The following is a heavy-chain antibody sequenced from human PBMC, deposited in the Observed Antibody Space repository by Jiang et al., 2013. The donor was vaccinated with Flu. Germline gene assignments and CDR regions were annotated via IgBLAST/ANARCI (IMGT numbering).Heavy chain of an antibody. CDR3: ARVDYYDSSGYYD. V-gene: IGHV4-34*01. J-gene: IGHJ4*02. D-gene: IGHD3-22*01. Sequence: LLKPSETLSLTCAVYGGSFSGYYWSWIRQPPGKGLEWIGEINHSGSTNYNPSLKSRVTISVDTSKNQFSLKLSSVTAADTAVYYCARVDYYDSSGYYDWGQGTLVTVSS. CDR2: INHSGST. CDR1: GGSFSGYY.